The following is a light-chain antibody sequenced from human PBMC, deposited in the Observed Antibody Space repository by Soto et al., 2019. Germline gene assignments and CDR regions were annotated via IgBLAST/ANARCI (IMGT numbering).Light chain of an antibody. CDR2: KIS. V-gene: IGKV2-24*01. CDR1: QSLVHSDGNTY. J-gene: IGKJ4*01. Sequence: EIVMTQTPLSSPVTLGQPASISCRSSQSLVHSDGNTYLTWLHQRPGQPPRLLIHKISNRFSGVPAIFSGSGAGTDFTLTISSVEAEDVGVYYCMQATQLPLPFGGGTKIEIK. CDR3: MQATQLPLP.